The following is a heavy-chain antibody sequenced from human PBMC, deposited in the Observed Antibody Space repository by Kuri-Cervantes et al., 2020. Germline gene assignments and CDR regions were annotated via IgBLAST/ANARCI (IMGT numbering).Heavy chain of an antibody. CDR1: GFTFSNSW. Sequence: GGSLRLSCAASGFTFSNSWMSWVRQAPGKGLEWVANIKQDGSDKNYVDSVKGRFTISRDNAKNSLYLQMNSLRAEDTAVYYCARDLGFYDILTSNAFDIWGQGTMVTVSS. J-gene: IGHJ3*02. V-gene: IGHV3-7*01. CDR2: IKQDGSDK. CDR3: ARDLGFYDILTSNAFDI. D-gene: IGHD3-9*01.